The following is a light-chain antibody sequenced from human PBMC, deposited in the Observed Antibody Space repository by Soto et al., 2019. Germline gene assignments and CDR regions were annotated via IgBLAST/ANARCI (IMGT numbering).Light chain of an antibody. Sequence: EIVLTQSPGTLSLSPGERATLSCRASQSVSSNFLAWYQQKPGQAPRLLIYGASSRATGIPDRFSGSGSGTDFTLTISRLEPEDFAVYYFQQYDSSPHTFRGGNKLEIK. CDR1: QSVSSNF. V-gene: IGKV3-20*01. CDR2: GAS. CDR3: QQYDSSPHT. J-gene: IGKJ4*01.